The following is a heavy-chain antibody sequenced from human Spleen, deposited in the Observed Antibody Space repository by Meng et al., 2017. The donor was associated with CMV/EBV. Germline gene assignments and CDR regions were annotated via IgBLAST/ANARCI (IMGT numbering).Heavy chain of an antibody. J-gene: IGHJ4*02. CDR3: ARLFEDDYYFDH. D-gene: IGHD3-3*01. V-gene: IGHV3-21*01. CDR1: GFTFRSYT. CDR2: ISSSSSYI. Sequence: EVQLVRCGGGLAKPGGSLRVSCAASGFTFRSYTMNWVRQAAGKVLEWVSAISSSSSYIYYADSVKGRFTISRDNAKNSLYLQMNSLRAEDTAVYYCARLFEDDYYFDHWGQGNLVTVSS.